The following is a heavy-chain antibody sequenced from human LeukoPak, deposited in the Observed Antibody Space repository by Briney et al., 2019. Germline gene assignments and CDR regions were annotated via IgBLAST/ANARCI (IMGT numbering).Heavy chain of an antibody. CDR1: GGTFSSYA. Sequence: SIKVSCKASGGTFSSYAINWVRQAPGQGLEWMGGIIPIFGTANYAQKFQDRVTITADESTSTAYMELSSLRSEDTAIYYCASRLYCSNTRCRNFPFAYWGQGTLVTVSS. CDR2: IIPIFGTA. V-gene: IGHV1-69*01. CDR3: ASRLYCSNTRCRNFPFAY. D-gene: IGHD2-2*01. J-gene: IGHJ4*02.